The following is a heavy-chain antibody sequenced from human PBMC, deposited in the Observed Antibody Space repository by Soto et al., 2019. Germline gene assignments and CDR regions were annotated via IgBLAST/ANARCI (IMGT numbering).Heavy chain of an antibody. CDR2: IWFDGSNK. V-gene: IGHV3-33*01. D-gene: IGHD2-2*01. CDR3: ARANVVVPAAMLYLDY. CDR1: GFTFSSYG. Sequence: GGSLRLSCAASGFTFSSYGMHWVRQAPGRGLEWVAIIWFDGSNKYYADSVKGRFTISRDNSKNTLYLQMNSLRAEDTAVYYCARANVVVPAAMLYLDYWGQGTLVTVSS. J-gene: IGHJ4*02.